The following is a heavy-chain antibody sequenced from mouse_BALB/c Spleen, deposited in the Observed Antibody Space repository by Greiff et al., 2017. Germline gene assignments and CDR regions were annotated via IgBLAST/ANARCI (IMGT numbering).Heavy chain of an antibody. CDR3: ARRGVTTPWMDY. Sequence: EVKLMESGPGLVKPSQSLSLTCTVTGYSITSDYAWNWIRQFPGNKLEWMGYISYSGSTSYNPSLKSRISITRDTSKNQFFLQLNSVTTEDTATYYCARRGVTTPWMDYWGQGTSVTVSS. D-gene: IGHD2-2*01. CDR2: ISYSGST. J-gene: IGHJ4*01. CDR1: GYSITSDYA. V-gene: IGHV3-2*02.